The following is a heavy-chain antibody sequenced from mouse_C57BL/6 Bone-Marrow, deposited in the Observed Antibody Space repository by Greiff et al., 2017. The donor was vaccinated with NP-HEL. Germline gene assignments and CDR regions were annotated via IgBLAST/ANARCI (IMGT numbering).Heavy chain of an antibody. V-gene: IGHV1-5*01. CDR2: IYPGNSDT. J-gene: IGHJ4*01. CDR3: THYYGSSYEGALEY. D-gene: IGHD1-1*01. Sequence: SGTVLARPGASVKMSCKTSGYTFTSYWMHWVKQRPGQGLEWIGAIYPGNSDTSYNQKFKGKAKLTAVTSASTAYMELSSLTNEDSAVYYCTHYYGSSYEGALEYWGQGTSVTVSS. CDR1: GYTFTSYW.